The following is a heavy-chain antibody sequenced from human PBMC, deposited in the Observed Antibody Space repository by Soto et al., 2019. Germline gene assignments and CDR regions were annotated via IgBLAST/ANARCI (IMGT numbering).Heavy chain of an antibody. V-gene: IGHV3-30-3*01. D-gene: IGHD2-15*01. Sequence: QVQLVESGGGVVQPGRSLRLSCAASGFTFSSYAMHWVRQAPGKGLEWVAVISYDGSNKYYADSVKGRFTISRDNSKNTLYLHMNSLRAEDTAVYYCARDGGDIVVVVAAGYYYYGMDVWGQGTTVTVSS. J-gene: IGHJ6*02. CDR3: ARDGGDIVVVVAAGYYYYGMDV. CDR1: GFTFSSYA. CDR2: ISYDGSNK.